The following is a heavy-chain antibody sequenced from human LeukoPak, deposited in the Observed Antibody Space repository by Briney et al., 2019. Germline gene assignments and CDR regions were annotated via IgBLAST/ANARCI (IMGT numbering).Heavy chain of an antibody. D-gene: IGHD2-8*02. V-gene: IGHV3-15*04. CDR3: TTPYLLVW. J-gene: IGHJ4*02. CDR1: GFTFSNAW. CDR2: IESKTDGGTT. Sequence: PGGSLRLSCAASGFTFSNAWMSWVRQAPGKGLEWVGRIESKTDGGTTDYAAPVKGRFTISRDDSKNTLYLQMNSLKTEDTAVYYCTTPYLLVWWGQGTLVTVSS.